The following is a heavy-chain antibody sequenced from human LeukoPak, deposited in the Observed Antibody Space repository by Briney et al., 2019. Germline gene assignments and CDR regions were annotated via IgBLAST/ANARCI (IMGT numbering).Heavy chain of an antibody. J-gene: IGHJ6*02. V-gene: IGHV4-38-2*02. CDR3: AREIPYGSGSRGMDV. D-gene: IGHD3-10*01. CDR2: IYHSGST. Sequence: SETLSLTCTVSGYSISSGYYWGWIRQPPGKGLEWIGSIYHSGSTYYNPSLKSRVTISVDTSKNQFSLKLSFVTAADTAAYYCAREIPYGSGSRGMDVWGQGTTVTVSS. CDR1: GYSISSGYY.